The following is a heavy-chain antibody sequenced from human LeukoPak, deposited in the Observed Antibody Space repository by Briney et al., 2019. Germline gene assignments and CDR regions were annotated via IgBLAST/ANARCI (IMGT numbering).Heavy chain of an antibody. D-gene: IGHD6-19*01. V-gene: IGHV4-38-2*01. CDR3: ARGGLGQWLVSVPGSWFDP. Sequence: SETLSLTCAVYGGSFSGYYWGWIRQPPGKGLEWIGSIYHSGSTYYNPSLKSRVTISVDTSKNQFSLKLSSVTAADTAVYYCARGGLGQWLVSVPGSWFDPWGQGTLVTVSS. CDR2: IYHSGST. CDR1: GGSFSGYY. J-gene: IGHJ5*02.